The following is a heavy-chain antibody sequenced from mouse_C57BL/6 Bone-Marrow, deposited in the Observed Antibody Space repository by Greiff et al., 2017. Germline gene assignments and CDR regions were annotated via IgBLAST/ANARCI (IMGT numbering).Heavy chain of an antibody. Sequence: VKLQQSGPGLVQPSQSLSITCTVSGFSLTSYGVHWVRQSPGKGLEWLGVIWRGGSTDYNAAFMSRLSITKDNSKSQVFFKMNSLQADDTAIYYCAKKWRNLYWYFDVWGTGTTVTVSS. CDR3: AKKWRNLYWYFDV. CDR2: IWRGGST. J-gene: IGHJ1*03. CDR1: GFSLTSYG. V-gene: IGHV2-5*01.